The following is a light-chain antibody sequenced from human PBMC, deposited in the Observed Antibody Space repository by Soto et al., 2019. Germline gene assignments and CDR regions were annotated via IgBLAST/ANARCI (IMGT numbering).Light chain of an antibody. CDR1: QSVSSSY. CDR3: HQYGSSPL. J-gene: IGKJ3*01. V-gene: IGKV3-20*01. Sequence: EIVLTQSPGTLSLSPGERATLSCRASQSVSSSYLDWYQQKPGQAPRLLIYGASSRATGIPDRFSGSGSGTDFTLTISRLEPEDFAVYYWHQYGSSPLFGPGTKVDIK. CDR2: GAS.